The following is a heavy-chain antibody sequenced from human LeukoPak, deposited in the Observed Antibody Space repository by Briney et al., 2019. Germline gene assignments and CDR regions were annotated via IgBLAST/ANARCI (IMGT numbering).Heavy chain of an antibody. D-gene: IGHD6-13*01. CDR1: GFTFSSYA. Sequence: GGSLRLSCAASGFTFSSYAVSWVRQAPGKGLEWVSAISGSGGSTYYADSVKGRFTISRDNSKNTLYLQMNSLRAEDTALYYCARGRAGLIAAAFDYWGQGTLVTVSS. V-gene: IGHV3-23*01. CDR3: ARGRAGLIAAAFDY. J-gene: IGHJ4*02. CDR2: ISGSGGST.